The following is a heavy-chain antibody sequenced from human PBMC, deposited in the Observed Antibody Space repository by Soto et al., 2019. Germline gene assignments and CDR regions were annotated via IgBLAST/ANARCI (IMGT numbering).Heavy chain of an antibody. J-gene: IGHJ4*02. CDR2: IKHDGSVQ. CDR1: GFTFIGYW. D-gene: IGHD4-4*01. CDR3: ARAPYSNAWYRFDL. V-gene: IGHV3-7*03. Sequence: GGSLRLSCEASGFTFIGYWMSWVRQAPGKGLEWVADIKHDGSVQYCVDSVKGRFTISRDNAKKLLYLQMNGLRAEDTALYYCARAPYSNAWYRFDLWGQGTLVTVSS.